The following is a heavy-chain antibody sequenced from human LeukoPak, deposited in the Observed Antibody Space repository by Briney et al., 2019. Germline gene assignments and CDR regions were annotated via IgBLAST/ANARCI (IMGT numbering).Heavy chain of an antibody. CDR3: AREGSSVVVPAASTPDY. Sequence: PSETLSLTCTVSGGSISSYYWSWIRQPAGKGLEWIGRIYTSGSTNYNPSLKSRVTMSVDTSKNQFYLKLSSVTAADTAVYYCAREGSSVVVPAASTPDYWGQGTLVTVSS. CDR1: GGSISSYY. D-gene: IGHD2-2*01. V-gene: IGHV4-4*07. CDR2: IYTSGST. J-gene: IGHJ4*02.